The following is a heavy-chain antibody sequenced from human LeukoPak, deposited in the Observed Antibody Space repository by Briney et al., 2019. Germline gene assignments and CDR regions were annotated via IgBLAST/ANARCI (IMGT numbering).Heavy chain of an antibody. CDR3: AKDQQQWLVHYFDY. CDR2: ISGSGGST. Sequence: GGSLRLSCAASGFTFSSYAMSGVRQAPGKGLEWVSAISGSGGSTYYADSVNGRFTISRDNSKNTLYLQMNSLRAEDTAVYYCAKDQQQWLVHYFDYWGQGTLVTVSS. V-gene: IGHV3-23*01. J-gene: IGHJ4*02. CDR1: GFTFSSYA. D-gene: IGHD6-19*01.